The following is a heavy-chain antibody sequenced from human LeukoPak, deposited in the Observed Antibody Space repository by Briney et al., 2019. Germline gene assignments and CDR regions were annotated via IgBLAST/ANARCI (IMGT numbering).Heavy chain of an antibody. V-gene: IGHV3-7*01. J-gene: IGHJ5*02. Sequence: GGTLRLSCAASGFTFSSYWMSWVRQAPGKGLEWVANIKQDGSEKYYVDSAKGRFTISRDNAKNSLYLQMNSLRAEDTAVYYCARGCSGGSCYESKFDPWGQGTLVTVSS. D-gene: IGHD2-15*01. CDR2: IKQDGSEK. CDR1: GFTFSSYW. CDR3: ARGCSGGSCYESKFDP.